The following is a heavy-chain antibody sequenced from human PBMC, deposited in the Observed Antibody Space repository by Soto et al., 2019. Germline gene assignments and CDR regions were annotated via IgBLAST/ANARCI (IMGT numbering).Heavy chain of an antibody. J-gene: IGHJ4*01. Sequence: ASEKLSCEDQDYSFTSVGFGWVRQAPGQGLEWMGWISAYNGTTNYARKLQGRVTMTTDTSTSTAYMELRSLRSDDTAVYLCARHRALDLGDYWG. D-gene: IGHD5-12*01. CDR2: ISAYNGTT. CDR1: DYSFTSVG. CDR3: ARHRALDLGDY. V-gene: IGHV1-18*01.